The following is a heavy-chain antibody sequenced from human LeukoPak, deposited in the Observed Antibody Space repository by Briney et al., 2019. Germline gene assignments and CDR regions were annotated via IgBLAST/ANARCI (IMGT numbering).Heavy chain of an antibody. J-gene: IGHJ4*02. CDR1: GFTVSRNC. V-gene: IGHV3-53*03. D-gene: IGHD4-17*01. CDR3: ASRPHGDYAVFDY. CDR2: IFSVGNT. Sequence: GSLRPSCAASGFTVSRNCITWDRHPPGKGLEWVSLIFSVGNTYYPDSVKGRFTISRENSKNTLYLQMNSLRAEDTALYYCASRPHGDYAVFDYWGQGTLVTVYS.